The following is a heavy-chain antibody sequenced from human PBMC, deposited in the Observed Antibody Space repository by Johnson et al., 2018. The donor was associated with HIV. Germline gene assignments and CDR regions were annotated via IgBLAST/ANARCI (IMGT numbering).Heavy chain of an antibody. V-gene: IGHV3-23*04. D-gene: IGHD1-26*01. Sequence: VQLVESGGGLVQPGGSLRLSCAASGFTFSSYALTWVRQAPGRGLEWVSTISGSGGSTYYAASVKGRFTISRDNSKNTLYLQMNSLRSEDTAVYSCAFESGSYFRHAFDVWGQGTMVTVSS. J-gene: IGHJ3*01. CDR3: AFESGSYFRHAFDV. CDR1: GFTFSSYA. CDR2: ISGSGGST.